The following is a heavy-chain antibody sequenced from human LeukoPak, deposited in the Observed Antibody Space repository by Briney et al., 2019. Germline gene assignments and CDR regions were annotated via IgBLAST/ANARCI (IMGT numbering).Heavy chain of an antibody. CDR1: GGSISSGSYS. Sequence: PSETLSLTCTVSGGSISSGSYSWSWIRQPPGKGLEWIGYIYYSGSTNYNPSLKSRVTISVDTSKNQFSLKLSSVTAADTAVYYCARDPTTWEVDIWGQGTMVTVSS. V-gene: IGHV4-61*01. CDR2: IYYSGST. CDR3: ARDPTTWEVDI. J-gene: IGHJ3*02. D-gene: IGHD1-26*01.